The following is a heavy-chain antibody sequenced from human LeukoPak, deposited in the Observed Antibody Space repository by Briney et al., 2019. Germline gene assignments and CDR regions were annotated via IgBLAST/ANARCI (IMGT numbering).Heavy chain of an antibody. CDR1: GDSVTTASY. CDR2: IYHTGNT. Sequence: SETLSLTCSVSGDSVTTASYWGWIRQPPGKGLQWIGSIYHTGNTYSSPSLESRLTISLDTSKNLFSLSLSSATAADTAVYYCAKDMRFRGAYFDNWSQGTLVTVSS. D-gene: IGHD1-26*01. CDR3: AKDMRFRGAYFDN. V-gene: IGHV4-38-2*02. J-gene: IGHJ4*02.